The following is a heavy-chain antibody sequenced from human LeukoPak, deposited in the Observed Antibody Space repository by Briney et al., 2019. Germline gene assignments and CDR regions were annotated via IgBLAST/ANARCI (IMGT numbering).Heavy chain of an antibody. CDR2: INSISSHI. CDR1: GFTFSTSA. J-gene: IGHJ4*02. D-gene: IGHD5-12*01. V-gene: IGHV3-21*01. CDR3: TRDPVPWLRKRYFDY. Sequence: PWGSLTPACAASGFTFSTSAMSWVRQVPGQGLQWVSSINSISSHIYYAASVRGRFTISRDNARNSVYLQMNSLSAEDTAVYYCTRDPVPWLRKRYFDYWGQGTLVTVSS.